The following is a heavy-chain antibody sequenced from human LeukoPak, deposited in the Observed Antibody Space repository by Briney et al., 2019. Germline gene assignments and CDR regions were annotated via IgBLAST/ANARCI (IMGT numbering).Heavy chain of an antibody. V-gene: IGHV3-30*18. D-gene: IGHD3-22*01. Sequence: GGSLRLSCAASGFTFSSYGMHWVRQAPGKGLEWVAVISYDGSNKYYADSVKGRFTISRDNSKNTLYLQMNSLRAEDTAVYYCAKVPYDSSGYYLQPNFDYWGQGTLVTVSS. J-gene: IGHJ4*02. CDR3: AKVPYDSSGYYLQPNFDY. CDR1: GFTFSSYG. CDR2: ISYDGSNK.